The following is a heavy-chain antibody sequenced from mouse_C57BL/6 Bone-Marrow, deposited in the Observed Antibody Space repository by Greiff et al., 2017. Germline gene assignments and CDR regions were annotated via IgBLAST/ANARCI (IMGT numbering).Heavy chain of an antibody. D-gene: IGHD2-1*01. V-gene: IGHV1-82*01. J-gene: IGHJ3*01. CDR3: ARFWGNYGAY. CDR2: IYPGDGDT. CDR1: GYAFSSSW. Sequence: VQLQESGPELVKPGASVKISCKASGYAFSSSWMNWVKQRPGKGLEWIGRIYPGDGDTNYNGKFKGKATLTADKSSSTAYMQLSSLTSEDSAVYFCARFWGNYGAYWGQGTLVTVSA.